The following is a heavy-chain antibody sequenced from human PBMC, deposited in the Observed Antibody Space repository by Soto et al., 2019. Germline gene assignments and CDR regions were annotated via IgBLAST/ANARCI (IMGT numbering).Heavy chain of an antibody. CDR1: GGTFSSYA. V-gene: IGHV1-69*12. CDR3: VRVVAIPGYPDN. CDR2: IVPIVDTS. J-gene: IGHJ4*02. Sequence: QVQLVQSGAEVRQPAFSVTVSCKNSGGTFSSYAISWVRQAPGQGLEWMGGIVPIVDTSTYAQKFQGRVTITADESTSTVYMELSSLRSDDTAVYYCVRVVAIPGYPDNWGQGTLVTVSS. D-gene: IGHD5-12*01.